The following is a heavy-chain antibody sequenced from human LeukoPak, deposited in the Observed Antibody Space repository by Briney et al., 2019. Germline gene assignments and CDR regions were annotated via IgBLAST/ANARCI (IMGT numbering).Heavy chain of an antibody. CDR1: GFTFSSYS. CDR3: ARDRGRFDY. V-gene: IGHV3-21*01. Sequence: GRSLRLSCAASGFTFSSYSVNWVRQAPGKGLEWVSSISSSSSYIYCADSVKGRFTISRDNAKNSLYLQMNSLRAEDTAVYYCARDRGRFDYWGQGTLVTVSS. J-gene: IGHJ4*02. CDR2: ISSSSSYI.